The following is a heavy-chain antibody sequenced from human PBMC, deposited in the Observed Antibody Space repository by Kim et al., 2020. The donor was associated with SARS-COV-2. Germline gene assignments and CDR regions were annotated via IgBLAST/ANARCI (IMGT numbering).Heavy chain of an antibody. CDR1: GFTFDDYA. CDR2: ISWNSGNI. Sequence: GGSLRLSCAASGFTFDDYAMHWVRQAPGKGLEWVSGISWNSGNIGYADSVKGRFTISRDNANNSLYLQMNSLRADDTAFYYCAKARDTYDNYYFDYWGQG. D-gene: IGHD5-18*01. J-gene: IGHJ4*02. V-gene: IGHV3-9*01. CDR3: AKARDTYDNYYFDY.